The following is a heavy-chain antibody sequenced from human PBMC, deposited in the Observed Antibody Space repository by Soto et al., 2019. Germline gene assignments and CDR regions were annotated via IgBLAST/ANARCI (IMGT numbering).Heavy chain of an antibody. CDR3: ARQSGVKGPANY. CDR1: GGSISSDSFY. D-gene: IGHD6-25*01. Sequence: QLQLLESGPGLVKPSETLSLTCTVSGGSISSDSFYWAWFRQPPGKGLEWSGSVYHSGATYYRPSLKSRVTISVDTSNNQFSLKVTSVTAADTALYYCARQSGVKGPANYWGQGNLVTVSS. J-gene: IGHJ4*02. CDR2: VYHSGAT. V-gene: IGHV4-39*01.